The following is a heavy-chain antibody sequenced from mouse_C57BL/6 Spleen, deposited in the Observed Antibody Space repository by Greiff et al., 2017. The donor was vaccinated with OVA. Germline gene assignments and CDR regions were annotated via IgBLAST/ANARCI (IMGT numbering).Heavy chain of an antibody. J-gene: IGHJ2*01. V-gene: IGHV1-80*01. Sequence: QVQLQQSGAELVKPGASVKISCKASGYAFSSYWMNWVKQRPGKGLEWIGQIYPGDGDTNYNGKFKGKATLTADKSSSTAYMQLSSLTSEDSAVYFGARHDYGSSYAFDYWGQGTTLTVSS. CDR1: GYAFSSYW. D-gene: IGHD1-1*01. CDR3: ARHDYGSSYAFDY. CDR2: IYPGDGDT.